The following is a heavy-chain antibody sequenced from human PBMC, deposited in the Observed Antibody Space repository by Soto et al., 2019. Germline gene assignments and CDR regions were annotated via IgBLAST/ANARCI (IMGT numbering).Heavy chain of an antibody. CDR1: GFTFRNFV. D-gene: IGHD2-21*01. V-gene: IGHV3-23*01. CDR3: AQDRGWGVVSPSHDY. CDR2: IRGTGGET. Sequence: EVQLLESGGGMVQPGGSLIVSCAASGFTFRNFVMSWVRQAPGKGLEWVSAIRGTGGETFYADSVKGRFTISRDNSKNTLYLQMTSLRDEDTALYFCAQDRGWGVVSPSHDYWGQGTLVTVSS. J-gene: IGHJ4*02.